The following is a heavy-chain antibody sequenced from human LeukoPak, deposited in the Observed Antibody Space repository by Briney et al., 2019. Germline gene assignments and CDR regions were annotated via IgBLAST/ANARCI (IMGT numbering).Heavy chain of an antibody. J-gene: IGHJ3*02. V-gene: IGHV3-9*01. D-gene: IGHD3-22*01. CDR3: AKVYYYDSSGYYLTDAFDI. CDR1: GFTFDDYA. Sequence: GGSLRLSCAASGFTFDDYAMHWVRHAPGKGLEWVSGISWNSGSIGYADSVKGRFTISRDNAKNSLYMQMNSLRAEDTALYYCAKVYYYDSSGYYLTDAFDIWGQGTMVTVSS. CDR2: ISWNSGSI.